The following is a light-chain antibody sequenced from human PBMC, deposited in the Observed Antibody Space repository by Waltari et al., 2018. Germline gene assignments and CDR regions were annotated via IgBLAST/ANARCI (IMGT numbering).Light chain of an antibody. CDR2: GGS. Sequence: EIVLTQSPAILSLSPGEGATLSCRASRAVGAHLAWHQHRRGQPPRLLVYGGSTRATGVPARFSGSGSGTDVALRISSLEPEDFAIYFCQQRSNSPPSTFGPGTKL. CDR3: QQRSNSPPST. CDR1: RAVGAH. V-gene: IGKV3-11*01. J-gene: IGKJ2*02.